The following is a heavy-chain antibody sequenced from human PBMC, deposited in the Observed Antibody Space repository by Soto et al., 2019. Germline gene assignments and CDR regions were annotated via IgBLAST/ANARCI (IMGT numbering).Heavy chain of an antibody. CDR3: ARHGYSYGGGDFDY. CDR2: IYSGGSA. D-gene: IGHD5-18*01. J-gene: IGHJ4*02. CDR1: GFTVSSNY. V-gene: IGHV3-66*04. Sequence: EVQLVESGGGLVQPGGSLRLSCAASGFTVSSNYMSWVRQAPGKGLEWVSVIYSGGSAYYADSVKGRFTISRDNSKNTLYLQMNCLRAEDTAVYYCARHGYSYGGGDFDYWGQGTLVTVSS.